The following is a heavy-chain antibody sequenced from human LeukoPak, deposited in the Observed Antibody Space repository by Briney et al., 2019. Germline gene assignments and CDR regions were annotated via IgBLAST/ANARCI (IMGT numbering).Heavy chain of an antibody. CDR3: AKDLGDYGGNSDLNY. Sequence: PGGSLRLSCAASGFIFSSYAMSWVRQAPGKGLEWVSVMSGSGGNTFYADSVKGRFTISRDNSKNTLYLQMNSLRAEDTAVYYCAKDLGDYGGNSDLNYWGQGTLVTVSS. V-gene: IGHV3-23*01. CDR2: MSGSGGNT. CDR1: GFIFSSYA. D-gene: IGHD4-23*01. J-gene: IGHJ4*02.